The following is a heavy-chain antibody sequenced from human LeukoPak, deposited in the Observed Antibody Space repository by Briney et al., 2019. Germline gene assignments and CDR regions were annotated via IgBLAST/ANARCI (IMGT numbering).Heavy chain of an antibody. Sequence: GGSLRLSCAASGFTFSSYAMSWVRQAPGKGLEWVSAISGSGGSTYYADSVKGRFTISRDNSKNTLYLQMNSLRAEDTAVYYCAKDRQGVRGVATIFWGQGTLVTVPS. CDR3: AKDRQGVRGVATIF. V-gene: IGHV3-23*01. D-gene: IGHD5-12*01. J-gene: IGHJ4*02. CDR2: ISGSGGST. CDR1: GFTFSSYA.